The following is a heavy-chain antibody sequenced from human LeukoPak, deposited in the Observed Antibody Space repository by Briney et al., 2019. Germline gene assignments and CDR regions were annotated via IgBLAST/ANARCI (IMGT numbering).Heavy chain of an antibody. V-gene: IGHV3-21*01. CDR1: GFTFSSYS. J-gene: IGHJ6*02. CDR3: ARDGVAGYYYYYGMDV. Sequence: GGSLRLSCTASGFTFSSYSMNWVRQAPGKGLEWVSSISSSSSYIYYADSVKGRFTTSRDNAKNSLYLQMNSLRAEDTAVYYCARDGVAGYYYYYGMDVWGQGTTVTVSS. CDR2: ISSSSSYI. D-gene: IGHD6-19*01.